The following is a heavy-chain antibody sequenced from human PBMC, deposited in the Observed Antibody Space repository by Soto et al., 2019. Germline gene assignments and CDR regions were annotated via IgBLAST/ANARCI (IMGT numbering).Heavy chain of an antibody. Sequence: QVQLVQSGAEVKKPGSSVKVSCKASGGTFSTYTISWVRQAPGQGLEWMGRIIPILGIAYYAQKFQGRVTITADRXTXTXCREPSSLRSEDKAVCYGARTPGIEAADYVCCGMDVWGQGTPVTVSS. CDR3: ARTPGIEAADYVCCGMDV. CDR2: IIPILGIA. CDR1: GGTFSTYT. D-gene: IGHD6-13*01. J-gene: IGHJ6*02. V-gene: IGHV1-69*02.